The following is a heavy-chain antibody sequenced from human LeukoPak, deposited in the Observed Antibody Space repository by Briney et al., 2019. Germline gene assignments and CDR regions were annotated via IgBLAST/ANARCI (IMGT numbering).Heavy chain of an antibody. V-gene: IGHV3-48*03. CDR2: ISSSGRTK. CDR1: GFTFSSYE. Sequence: GGSLGLSCAASGFTFSSYEMSWVRQAPGKGLEWVSYISSSGRTKYYADSVKGRFTISRDNAKNSLYLQMNSLRAEDTAVYYCARDSDEGDFDYWGQGTLVTVSS. D-gene: IGHD3-16*01. CDR3: ARDSDEGDFDY. J-gene: IGHJ4*02.